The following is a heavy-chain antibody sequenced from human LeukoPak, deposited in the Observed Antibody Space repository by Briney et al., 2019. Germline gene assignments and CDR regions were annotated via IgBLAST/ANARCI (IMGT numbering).Heavy chain of an antibody. CDR3: ARHNRRAAGTMAWFDP. V-gene: IGHV4-39*01. CDR1: GGSISNSSSY. Sequence: KASETLSLTCTVSGGSISNSSSYWGWIHQPPGKGLEWIASIYYSGTTFYNPSLKSRVTISVDTSKNQFSLELSSVTAADTAVYYCARHNRRAAGTMAWFDPWGQGTLVTVSS. CDR2: IYYSGTT. J-gene: IGHJ5*02. D-gene: IGHD6-13*01.